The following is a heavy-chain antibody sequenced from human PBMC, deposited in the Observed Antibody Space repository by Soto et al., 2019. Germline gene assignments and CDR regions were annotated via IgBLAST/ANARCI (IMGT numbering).Heavy chain of an antibody. J-gene: IGHJ6*02. CDR2: ISTYNGST. Sequence: QVQLVQSGAEVKKPGDSVKVSCKASGYTFTSYGISWVRQAPGQGLEWMGWISTYNGSTNYALTLQGRVTMTTDKSTTTAYMDLRSLRSDDTAVYYCARDGFDYTDYYYFYGVDVWGQGTTVTVSS. V-gene: IGHV1-18*01. CDR3: ARDGFDYTDYYYFYGVDV. D-gene: IGHD4-4*01. CDR1: GYTFTSYG.